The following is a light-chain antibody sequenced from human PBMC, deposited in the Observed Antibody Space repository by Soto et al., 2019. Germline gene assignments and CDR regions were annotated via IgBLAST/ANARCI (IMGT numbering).Light chain of an antibody. J-gene: IGKJ1*01. V-gene: IGKV3-20*01. CDR1: QTVTSNY. Sequence: EIVLTQSPGSLSLSPGDRATLSCRASQTVTSNYLAWYQQKPGQAPRLLIYAASSWATGIPDRFSGGGSGTDFTLTITRLEPEDFAVYYCHQYCHSPQTFGQGTKVEIK. CDR3: HQYCHSPQT. CDR2: AAS.